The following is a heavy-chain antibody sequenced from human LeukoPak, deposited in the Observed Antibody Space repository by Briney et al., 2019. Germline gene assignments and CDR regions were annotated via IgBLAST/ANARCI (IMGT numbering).Heavy chain of an antibody. CDR3: ARVEYSSGWYVYRVYYYGMDV. V-gene: IGHV3-30-3*01. CDR1: GFTFSSYA. D-gene: IGHD6-19*01. J-gene: IGHJ6*02. Sequence: SCKASGFTFSSYAMHWVRQAPGKGLEWVAVISYDGSNKYYADSVKGRFTISRDNSKNTLYLQMNSLRAEDTAVYYCARVEYSSGWYVYRVYYYGMDVWGQGTTVTVSS. CDR2: ISYDGSNK.